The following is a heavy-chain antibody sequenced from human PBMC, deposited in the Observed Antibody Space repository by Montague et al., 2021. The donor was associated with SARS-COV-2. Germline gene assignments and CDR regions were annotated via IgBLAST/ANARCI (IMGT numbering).Heavy chain of an antibody. V-gene: IGHV4-61*02. CDR3: ARDIAVAGLFDY. CDR1: GGSISSGSYY. J-gene: IGHJ4*02. CDR2: ISISGST. D-gene: IGHD6-19*01. Sequence: TLSLTCTVSGGSISSGSYYWCWIRQPAGKGLEWIGSISISGSTYYNPSLKSRVTISVDTSKNQFSLKLSSMTAADTAVYYCARDIAVAGLFDYWGQGTLVTVSS.